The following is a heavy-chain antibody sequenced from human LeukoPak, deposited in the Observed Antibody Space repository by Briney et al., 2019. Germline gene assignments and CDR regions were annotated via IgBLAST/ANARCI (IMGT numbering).Heavy chain of an antibody. D-gene: IGHD1-26*01. CDR1: GLTFSSYA. J-gene: IGHJ5*02. V-gene: IGHV3-23*01. CDR3: AKDGSVRGSYFSWFDP. Sequence: GGSLRLSCAGSGLTFSSYAMSWVRQAPGKGLEWVSGISSSGDSTFYADSVKGRFTISRDNSKNTLYLQMNSLRAEDTAVYYCAKDGSVRGSYFSWFDPWGQGTLVTVSS. CDR2: ISSSGDST.